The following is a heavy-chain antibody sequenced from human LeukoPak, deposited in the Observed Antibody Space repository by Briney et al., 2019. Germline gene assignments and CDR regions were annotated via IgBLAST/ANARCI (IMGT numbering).Heavy chain of an antibody. J-gene: IGHJ4*02. D-gene: IGHD3-10*01. CDR3: AKDRLWYYGSEKYYRDTYFDF. V-gene: IGHV3-23*01. Sequence: GGSLRLSCGVSGFTFISFTMTWVRQAPGKGLEWVSAISDTGFYTYYADSVKGRFTISRDNSKNTLYLQMNSLSAEDTAVYYCAKDRLWYYGSEKYYRDTYFDFWGQGTLVTVSS. CDR1: GFTFISFT. CDR2: ISDTGFYT.